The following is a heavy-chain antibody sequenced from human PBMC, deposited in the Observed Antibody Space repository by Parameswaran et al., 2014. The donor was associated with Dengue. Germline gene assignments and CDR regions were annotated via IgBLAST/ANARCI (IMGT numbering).Heavy chain of an antibody. J-gene: IGHJ6*02. V-gene: IGHV3-21*01. D-gene: IGHD6-6*01. Sequence: WIRQPPGKGLEWISSITRSASYIYYTDSVRGRFTISRDDAKNSLYLQMDSLRAEDTAVYFCARTWQLAAPVRGHDYFYSIDVWGQGTTVTVSS. CDR3: ARTWQLAAPVRGHDYFYSIDV. CDR2: ITRSASYI.